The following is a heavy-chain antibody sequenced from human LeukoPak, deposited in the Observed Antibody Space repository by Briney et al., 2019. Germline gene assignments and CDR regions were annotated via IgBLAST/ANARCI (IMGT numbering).Heavy chain of an antibody. CDR1: GFTFDDYA. CDR2: ISWDGGST. J-gene: IGHJ4*02. D-gene: IGHD6-13*01. CDR3: AKDSIAAAGTGENYFDY. V-gene: IGHV3-43D*03. Sequence: PGGSLRLSCAASGFTFDDYAMHWVRQAPGKGLEWVSLISWDGGSTYYADSVKGRFTISRDNSKNSLYLQMNSLRAEDTALYYCAKDSIAAAGTGENYFDYWGQGTLVTVSS.